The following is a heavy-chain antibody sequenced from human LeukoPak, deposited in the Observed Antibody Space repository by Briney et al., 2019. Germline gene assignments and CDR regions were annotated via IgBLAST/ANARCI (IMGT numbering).Heavy chain of an antibody. Sequence: GGSLRLSCAAPGFTFSSYSMNWVRQAPGKGLEWVSSISSSSSYIYYADSVKGRFTISRDNAKNSLYLQMNSLRAEDTAVYYCARDSTGKAHAFDIWGQGTMVTVSS. D-gene: IGHD2-2*01. V-gene: IGHV3-21*01. CDR2: ISSSSSYI. J-gene: IGHJ3*02. CDR1: GFTFSSYS. CDR3: ARDSTGKAHAFDI.